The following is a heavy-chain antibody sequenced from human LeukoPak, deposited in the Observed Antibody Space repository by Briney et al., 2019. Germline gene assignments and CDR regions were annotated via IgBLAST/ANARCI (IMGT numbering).Heavy chain of an antibody. D-gene: IGHD2-2*03. CDR1: GYTFTGYY. V-gene: IGHV1-2*02. Sequence: GASVKVSCKASGYTFTGYYMHWVRQAPGQGLEWMGWINPNSGGTNYAQKFQGRVTMTRDTSISTAYMELSRLRSDDTAVYYCARDNLDIVVVPAAINWFDPWGQGTLVTVSS. CDR2: INPNSGGT. J-gene: IGHJ5*02. CDR3: ARDNLDIVVVPAAINWFDP.